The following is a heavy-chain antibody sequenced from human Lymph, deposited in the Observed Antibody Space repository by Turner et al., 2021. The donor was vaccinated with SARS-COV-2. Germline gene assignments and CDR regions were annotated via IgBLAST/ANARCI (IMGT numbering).Heavy chain of an antibody. CDR3: ARDAPYCSSTSCYAP. CDR1: GGTFSSYA. D-gene: IGHD2-2*01. V-gene: IGHV1-69*10. CDR2: NSPILAKA. Sequence: QVQLVQSGAEVKKPGSSVNVSCKASGGTFSSYAITWVRQAPGQGLEWMGGNSPILAKANYAKKCQTSVTVNANNSMSTANMKLSTQRSEESAGYNCARDAPYCSSTSCYAPWGQGTLVTVSS. J-gene: IGHJ5*02.